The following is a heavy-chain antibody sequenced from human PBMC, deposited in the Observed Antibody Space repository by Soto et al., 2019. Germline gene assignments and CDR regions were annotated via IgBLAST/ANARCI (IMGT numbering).Heavy chain of an antibody. CDR3: AREEPPVVPAAVGYYYYGMDV. CDR1: GYTFTSYY. Sequence: ASVKVSCKASGYTFTSYYMHWVRQAPGQGLEWMGIINPSGGSTSYAQKFQGRVTMTRDTSTSTVYMELSSLRSEDTAVYYCAREEPPVVPAAVGYYYYGMDVWGQGTTVTVSS. J-gene: IGHJ6*02. CDR2: INPSGGST. V-gene: IGHV1-46*01. D-gene: IGHD2-2*01.